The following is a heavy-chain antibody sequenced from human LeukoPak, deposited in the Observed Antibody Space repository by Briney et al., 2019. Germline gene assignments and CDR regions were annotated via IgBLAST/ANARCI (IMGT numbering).Heavy chain of an antibody. CDR2: IIPIFGTT. Sequence: SVRVSCKFSGGTFSFYAITWVRQAPGQGLEWMGGIIPIFGTTFYAEKVQGRATFTADESTTTAYMELSSLRPEDTAVYYCARERRRGGEDRSTRYYFDNWGQGSLVTVSS. J-gene: IGHJ5*02. V-gene: IGHV1-69*01. D-gene: IGHD3-10*01. CDR3: ARERRRGGEDRSTRYYFDN. CDR1: GGTFSFYA.